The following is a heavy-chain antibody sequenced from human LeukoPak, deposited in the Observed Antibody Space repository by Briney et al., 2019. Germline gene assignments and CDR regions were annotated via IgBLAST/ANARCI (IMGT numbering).Heavy chain of an antibody. D-gene: IGHD6-19*01. V-gene: IGHV3-53*01. J-gene: IGHJ6*03. CDR3: AKSSGWQYYYYYMDV. CDR1: GFTVSSNY. CDR2: IYSGGST. Sequence: GGSLRLSCAAFGFTVSSNYMSWVRQAPGKGLEWVSVIYSGGSTYYADSVKGRFTISRDNSNNTLYLQMNSLRAEDTAVYYCAKSSGWQYYYYYMDVWGKGTTVTVSS.